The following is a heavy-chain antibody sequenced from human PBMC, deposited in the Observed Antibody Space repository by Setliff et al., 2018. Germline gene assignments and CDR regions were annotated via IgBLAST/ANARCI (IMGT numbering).Heavy chain of an antibody. CDR1: GYSLTSHY. CDR2: INPGGLSS. J-gene: IGHJ4*02. D-gene: IGHD6-25*01. CDR3: ARAGLAAAGRKGILEY. Sequence: GASVKVSCKTSGYSLTSHYMHWVRQAPGQGLEWMGIINPGGLSSSSTQKFEGRVTMTRDTSTSTVYMELNSLTSDDTAVYYCARAGLAAAGRKGILEYWGQGTLVTVSS. V-gene: IGHV1-46*01.